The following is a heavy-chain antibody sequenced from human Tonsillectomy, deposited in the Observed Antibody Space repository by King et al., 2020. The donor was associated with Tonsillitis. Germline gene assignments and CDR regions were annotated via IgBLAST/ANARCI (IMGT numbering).Heavy chain of an antibody. Sequence: EVQLVESGAEEKKPGESLKISCKASGYSFSSYWIGWVRQMPGKGLEWMGIIYPGYSDTRDSPSFQGQVTISADKSISTAYLQWSSLKASDTAMYYCARGKGAVSAYNWFDPWGQGTLVTVSS. V-gene: IGHV5-51*03. CDR1: GYSFSSYW. D-gene: IGHD6-19*01. CDR3: ARGKGAVSAYNWFDP. CDR2: IYPGYSDT. J-gene: IGHJ5*02.